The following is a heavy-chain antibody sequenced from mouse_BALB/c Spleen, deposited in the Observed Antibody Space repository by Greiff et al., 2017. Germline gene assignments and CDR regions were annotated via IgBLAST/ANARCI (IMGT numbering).Heavy chain of an antibody. CDR1: GFTFSSFG. D-gene: IGHD2-4*01. Sequence: EVQVVESGGGLVQPGGSRKLSCAASGFTFSSFGMHWVRQAPEKGLEWVAYISSGSSTIYYADTVKGRFTISRDNPKNTLFLQMTSLRSEDTAMYYCARWGYDYDWFAYWGQGTLVTVSA. CDR2: ISSGSSTI. V-gene: IGHV5-17*02. J-gene: IGHJ3*01. CDR3: ARWGYDYDWFAY.